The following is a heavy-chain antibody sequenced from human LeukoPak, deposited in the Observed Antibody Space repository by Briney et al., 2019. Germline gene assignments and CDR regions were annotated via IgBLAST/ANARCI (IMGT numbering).Heavy chain of an antibody. J-gene: IGHJ4*02. CDR2: INPNSGGT. D-gene: IGHD3-10*01. V-gene: IGHV1-2*02. Sequence: GASVKVSCEASGYTFIGYYVHWLRQAPGQGLEWMGWINPNSGGTNYAQKFQDRVTMTRDTSISTAYMELSRLRSDDTAVYYCARSLESPPYATYYFDFWGQGALVTVSS. CDR1: GYTFIGYY. CDR3: ARSLESPPYATYYFDF.